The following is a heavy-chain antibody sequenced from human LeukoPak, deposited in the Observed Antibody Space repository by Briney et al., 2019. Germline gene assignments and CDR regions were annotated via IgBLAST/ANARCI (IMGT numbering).Heavy chain of an antibody. J-gene: IGHJ6*03. CDR1: GGPISSYY. V-gene: IGHV4-59*01. D-gene: IGHD3-3*01. Sequence: SETLSLTCTVSGGPISSYYWSWIRQPPGKGLEWIGYIYYSGSTNYNPSLKSRVTISVDTSKNQFSLKLSSVTAADTAVYYCARVIITIFGVVNYYYYMDVWGKGTTVTVSS. CDR3: ARVIITIFGVVNYYYYMDV. CDR2: IYYSGST.